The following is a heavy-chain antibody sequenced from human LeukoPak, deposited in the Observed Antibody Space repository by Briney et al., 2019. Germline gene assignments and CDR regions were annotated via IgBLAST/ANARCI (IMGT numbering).Heavy chain of an antibody. J-gene: IGHJ5*02. CDR1: GFTFSAYW. Sequence: PGGSLRLSCAASGFTFSAYWMSWVRQAPGQGLEWVANIKVDGSEKYYLDSVKGRFTISRDNAMNSLYLQMNSLRAEDTAVYSCVRGTSSSPNWFDPWGQGTLVTVSS. D-gene: IGHD6-13*01. CDR3: VRGTSSSPNWFDP. CDR2: IKVDGSEK. V-gene: IGHV3-7*04.